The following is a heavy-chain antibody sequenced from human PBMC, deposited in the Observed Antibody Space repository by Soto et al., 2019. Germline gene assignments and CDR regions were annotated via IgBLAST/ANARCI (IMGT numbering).Heavy chain of an antibody. J-gene: IGHJ3*02. CDR3: AREKGHGTDACNRGAFDI. CDR2: IANGDNHI. D-gene: IGHD2-2*01. Sequence: EVQVVESGGGLVKPGGSLRLSCAASGFTFSEYSFLWVRQAPGKGREWLSFIANGDNHIFYSDSVKGRFTISRDNAKNSGYLQLNSLRADDSAVYYCAREKGHGTDACNRGAFDIWGQGTMVTVSS. CDR1: GFTFSEYS. V-gene: IGHV3-21*01.